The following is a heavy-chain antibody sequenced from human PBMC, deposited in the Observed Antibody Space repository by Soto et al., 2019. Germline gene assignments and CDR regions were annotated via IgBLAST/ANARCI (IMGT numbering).Heavy chain of an antibody. Sequence: QVQLVQSGAEVEKPGASVKVSCKASGYTFISYSITWVRQAPGQGLEWMGWISGYNGNTNYAQSIQGKATITTDTSTTTAYMELWSLRSDDTAVYYCARGPGLYSGSYYLDYWGQGTLVTVSS. CDR2: ISGYNGNT. J-gene: IGHJ4*02. CDR3: ARGPGLYSGSYYLDY. CDR1: GYTFISYS. V-gene: IGHV1-18*01. D-gene: IGHD1-26*01.